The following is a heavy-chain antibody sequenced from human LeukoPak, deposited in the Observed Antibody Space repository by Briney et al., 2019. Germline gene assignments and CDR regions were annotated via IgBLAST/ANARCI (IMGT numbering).Heavy chain of an antibody. CDR2: IIPIFGTA. D-gene: IGHD3-10*01. Sequence: ASVKVSCKASGYTFTSYGISWVRQAPGQGLEWMGWIIPIFGTANYAQKFQGRVTITADESTSTAYMELSSLRSEDTAVYYCASEAYGSGSYYYYGMDVWGQGTTVTVSS. CDR3: ASEAYGSGSYYYYGMDV. V-gene: IGHV1-69*13. J-gene: IGHJ6*02. CDR1: GYTFTSYG.